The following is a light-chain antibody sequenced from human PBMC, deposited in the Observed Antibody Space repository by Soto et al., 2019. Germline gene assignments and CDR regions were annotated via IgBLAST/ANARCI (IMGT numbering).Light chain of an antibody. J-gene: IGKJ4*01. CDR1: QSVSNN. V-gene: IGKV3-15*01. CDR2: GAS. CDR3: QQYDNWPPTT. Sequence: ERVMTQSPDTLSVSPGERATLSCRASQSVSNNLAWYQQKPGQAPRLLIYGASTRATGIPGRFSGSGSGTEFTLTISSLQSEDFAVYYCQQYDNWPPTTFGGGTKVEIK.